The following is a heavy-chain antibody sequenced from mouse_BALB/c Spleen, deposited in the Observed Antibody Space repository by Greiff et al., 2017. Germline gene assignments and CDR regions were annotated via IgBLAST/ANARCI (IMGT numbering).Heavy chain of an antibody. CDR3: ARSPPRITTAWFAY. J-gene: IGHJ3*01. CDR1: GFSLTSYG. CDR2: IWAGGST. V-gene: IGHV2-9*02. D-gene: IGHD2-4*01. Sequence: VQLQQSGPGLVAPSQSLSITCTVSGFSLTSYGVHWVRQPPGKGLEWLGVIWAGGSTNYNSALMSRLSISKDNSKSQVFLKMNSLQTDDTAMYYCARSPPRITTAWFAYWGQGTLVTVSA.